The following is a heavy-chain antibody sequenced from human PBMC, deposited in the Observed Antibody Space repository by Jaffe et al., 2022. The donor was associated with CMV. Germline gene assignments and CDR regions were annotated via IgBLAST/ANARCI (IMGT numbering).Heavy chain of an antibody. CDR1: GYSFVSYY. D-gene: IGHD3-10*01. V-gene: IGHV1-46*04. CDR3: ARGPYYYMDV. CDR2: INPAGDTT. Sequence: QVQMLQSGAEIKTPGASVKVSCQASGYSFVSYYIHWVRQAPGQGLEWVGMINPAGDTTSYARKLRGRISMTRDMSTSTVYMELSGLKSEDTALYFCARGPYYYMDVWGKGTAVTVSS. J-gene: IGHJ6*03.